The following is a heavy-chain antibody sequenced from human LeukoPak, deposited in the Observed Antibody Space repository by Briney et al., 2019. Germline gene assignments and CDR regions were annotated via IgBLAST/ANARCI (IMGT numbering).Heavy chain of an antibody. CDR2: ISSSGSTI. CDR1: GFTFSSYE. CDR3: AKDDSGWYEEYYFDY. J-gene: IGHJ4*02. V-gene: IGHV3-48*03. Sequence: PGGSLRLSCAASGFTFSSYEMNWVRQAPGKGLEWVSYISSSGSTIYYADSVKGRFTISRDNAKNSLYLQMNSLRAEDTAVYYCAKDDSGWYEEYYFDYWGQGTLVTVSS. D-gene: IGHD6-19*01.